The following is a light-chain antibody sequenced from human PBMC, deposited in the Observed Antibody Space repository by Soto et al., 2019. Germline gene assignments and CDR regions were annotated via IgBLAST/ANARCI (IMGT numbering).Light chain of an antibody. CDR1: QSVSSY. CDR3: QQRSNWPPWT. V-gene: IGKV3-11*01. CDR2: DAY. Sequence: EIVLTQSPATLSLSPGERATLSCRASQSVSSYLAWYQQKPGQAPRLLIYDAYNRATGIPARFSGSGSGTDFTLTISSLEPEDFAVYYCQQRSNWPPWTFGHGTKVEIK. J-gene: IGKJ1*01.